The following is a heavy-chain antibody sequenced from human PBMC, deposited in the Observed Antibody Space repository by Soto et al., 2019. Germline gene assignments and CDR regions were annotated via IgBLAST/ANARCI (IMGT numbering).Heavy chain of an antibody. D-gene: IGHD3-22*01. V-gene: IGHV3-7*01. J-gene: IGHJ6*02. Sequence: GGSLRLSCAASGFTFSSYWMSWFRQAPVNGLEWVANIKQDGSEKYYVDSVKGRFTISRDNAKNTLYLQMNSLRAEDTAVYYCAREGSSGYYYYYGMDVWGQGTTVTVSS. CDR1: GFTFSSYW. CDR3: AREGSSGYYYYYGMDV. CDR2: IKQDGSEK.